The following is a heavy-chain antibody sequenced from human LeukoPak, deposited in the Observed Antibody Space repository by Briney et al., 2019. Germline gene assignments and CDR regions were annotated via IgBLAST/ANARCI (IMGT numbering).Heavy chain of an antibody. J-gene: IGHJ4*02. CDR1: GGSFSTYY. D-gene: IGHD5-24*01. CDR3: ARHGPRRDGYNYDY. V-gene: IGHV4-59*08. Sequence: PSETLSLTCTVSGGSFSTYYWSWIRQPPGKGLECIGYIYYTGSTNYNYNPSLKSRVTISVDTSKNQFSLKLSSVTAADTAVYYCARHGPRRDGYNYDYWGPGTLVTVSS. CDR2: IYYTGSTNY.